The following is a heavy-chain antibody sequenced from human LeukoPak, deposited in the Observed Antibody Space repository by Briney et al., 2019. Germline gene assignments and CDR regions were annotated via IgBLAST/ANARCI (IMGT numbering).Heavy chain of an antibody. CDR3: ARRGPQGDFDL. CDR2: IIPIFGTA. CDR1: GGTFSSYA. D-gene: IGHD3-10*01. J-gene: IGHJ2*01. V-gene: IGHV1-69*05. Sequence: ASVKVSCKASGGTFSSYAISWVRQAPGQGLEWMGRIIPIFGTASYAQKFQGRVTITTDESTSTAYMELSSLRSEDTAVYYCARRGPQGDFDLWGRGTLVTVSS.